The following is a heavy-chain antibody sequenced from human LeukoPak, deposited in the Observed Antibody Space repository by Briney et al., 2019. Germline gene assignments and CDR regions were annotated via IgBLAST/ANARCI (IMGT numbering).Heavy chain of an antibody. CDR1: GFTFSSYS. CDR2: ISSSSSYI. CDR3: ARDGRVPAAIAYYYGMDV. V-gene: IGHV3-21*01. J-gene: IGHJ6*02. Sequence: GGSLRLSCAASGFTFSSYSMNWVRQAPGKGLEWVSSISSSSSYIYYADSMKGRFTISRDNAKNSLYLQMNSLRAEDTAVYYCARDGRVPAAIAYYYGMDVWGQGTTVTVSS. D-gene: IGHD2-2*01.